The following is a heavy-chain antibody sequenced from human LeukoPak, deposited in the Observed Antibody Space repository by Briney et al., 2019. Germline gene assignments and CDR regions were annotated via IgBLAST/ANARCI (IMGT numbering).Heavy chain of an antibody. Sequence: GGSLRLSCAASGFTFSSYWMQGVRQAPGKGLEGVAVISYDGSNKYYADSVKGRFTISRDNAKNSLYLLMNSLRAEDTAVYYCAASGSYSNWFDPCGQGTLVTVSS. D-gene: IGHD1-26*01. J-gene: IGHJ5*02. CDR3: AASGSYSNWFDP. CDR1: GFTFSSYW. CDR2: ISYDGSNK. V-gene: IGHV3-30*03.